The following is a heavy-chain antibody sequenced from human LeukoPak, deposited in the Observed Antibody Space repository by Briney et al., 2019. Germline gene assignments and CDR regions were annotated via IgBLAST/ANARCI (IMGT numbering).Heavy chain of an antibody. D-gene: IGHD3-10*01. J-gene: IGHJ6*02. Sequence: GGSLRLSCAASGFTFSDYYMSWIRQAPGKGLEWVSYISSSGSTIYYADSVKGRFTISRDNAKNSLYLQMNSLRAEDTAVYYCAKVSGRIQIWPQPFGDGMDVWGQGTTVTVSS. CDR1: GFTFSDYY. V-gene: IGHV3-11*01. CDR3: AKVSGRIQIWPQPFGDGMDV. CDR2: ISSSGSTI.